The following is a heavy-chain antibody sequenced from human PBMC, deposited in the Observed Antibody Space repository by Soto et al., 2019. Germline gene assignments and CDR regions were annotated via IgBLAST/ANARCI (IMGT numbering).Heavy chain of an antibody. CDR2: IYYTGST. J-gene: IGHJ4*02. Sequence: LXLXCTVSGDSISSXAYYWIWIRQPPGKGLELIVYIYYTGSTYYNPSLKSRLTISVDTSKNQFSLKLTSVTATNTAFYFCARYQQGPFDYWGQGTLGTVSS. CDR1: GDSISSXAYY. CDR3: ARYQQGPFDY. V-gene: IGHV4-30-4*01. D-gene: IGHD2-2*01.